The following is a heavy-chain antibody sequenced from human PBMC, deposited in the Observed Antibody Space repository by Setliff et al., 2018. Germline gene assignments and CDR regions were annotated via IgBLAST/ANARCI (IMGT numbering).Heavy chain of an antibody. CDR3: ARDGPLYDNFWNAPGYMDV. V-gene: IGHV3-30*01. D-gene: IGHD3-3*01. CDR2: VSYDGRNK. J-gene: IGHJ6*03. Sequence: PGGSLRLSCAASGFTFSTYAIHWVRQGPGKGLEWVAIVSYDGRNKYYADSVKGRFTISRDNSKNTVSLQMNSLRPEDTAVYYCARDGPLYDNFWNAPGYMDVLGKGTTVTAP. CDR1: GFTFSTYA.